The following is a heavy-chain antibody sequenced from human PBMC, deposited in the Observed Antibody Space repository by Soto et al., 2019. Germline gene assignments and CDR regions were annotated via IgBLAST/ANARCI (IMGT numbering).Heavy chain of an antibody. J-gene: IGHJ6*02. CDR3: ARDYYGSGSYLPLDYYYYGMDV. D-gene: IGHD3-10*01. Sequence: ASVKVSCKASGYTFTGYYMHWVRQAPGQGLEWMGWINPNSGGTNYAQKFQGWVTMTRDTSISTAYMELSRLRSDDTAVYYCARDYYGSGSYLPLDYYYYGMDVWGQGTTVTVSS. CDR2: INPNSGGT. CDR1: GYTFTGYY. V-gene: IGHV1-2*04.